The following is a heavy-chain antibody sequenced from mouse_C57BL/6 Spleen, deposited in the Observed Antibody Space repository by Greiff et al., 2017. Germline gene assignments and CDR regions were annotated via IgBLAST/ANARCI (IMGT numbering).Heavy chain of an antibody. CDR1: GYTFTGYW. CDR2: ILPGSGGT. D-gene: IGHD2-4*01. Sequence: QVQLQQSGAELMKPGASVKLSCKATGYTFTGYWIEWVKQRPGHGLEWIGEILPGSGGTNYNEKFKGKATFTADTSSNTAYMQLSSLTTEDSAIYYCARYYDYDGSPFYYAMDYWGQGTSVTVSS. V-gene: IGHV1-9*01. CDR3: ARYYDYDGSPFYYAMDY. J-gene: IGHJ4*01.